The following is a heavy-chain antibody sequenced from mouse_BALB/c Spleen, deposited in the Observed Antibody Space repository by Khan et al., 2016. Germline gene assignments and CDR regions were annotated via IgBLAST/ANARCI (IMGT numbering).Heavy chain of an antibody. J-gene: IGHJ4*01. Sequence: VQLQESGAELMKPGASVKISCKATGYTFSRYWIEWAKQRPGPGLEWVGEILPGSGRTNYNEKFKGKATFTADTSSNTAYMRLSSLTSEDSAVYFCARELGYWGQGTAVTVSS. CDR3: ARELGY. CDR2: ILPGSGRT. V-gene: IGHV1-9*01. CDR1: GYTFSRYW.